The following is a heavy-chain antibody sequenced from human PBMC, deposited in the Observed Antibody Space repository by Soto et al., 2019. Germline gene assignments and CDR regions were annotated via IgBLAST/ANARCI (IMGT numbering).Heavy chain of an antibody. CDR2: ISSSSSYI. D-gene: IGHD6-13*01. CDR3: ARVRGIAAAGTFDY. V-gene: IGHV3-21*01. Sequence: GGALRPSPAAPGFTFNWYNMNLVRPAPGKGLEWVSSISSSSSYIYYADSVKGRFTISRDNAKNSLYLQMNSLRAEDTAVYYCARVRGIAAAGTFDYWGQGTLVTVSS. J-gene: IGHJ4*02. CDR1: GFTFNWYN.